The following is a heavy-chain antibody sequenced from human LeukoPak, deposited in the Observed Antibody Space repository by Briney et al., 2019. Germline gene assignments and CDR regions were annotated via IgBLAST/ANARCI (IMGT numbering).Heavy chain of an antibody. CDR3: ARVKGDYYDSSGYLDY. V-gene: IGHV1-69*04. CDR1: GGTFSSYA. Sequence: SVKVSCKASGGTFSSYAISWVRQAPGQGLEWMGRIIPIPGIANYAQKFQGRVTITADKSTSTAYMELSSLRSEDTAVYYCARVKGDYYDSSGYLDYWGQGTLVTVSS. D-gene: IGHD3-22*01. CDR2: IIPIPGIA. J-gene: IGHJ4*02.